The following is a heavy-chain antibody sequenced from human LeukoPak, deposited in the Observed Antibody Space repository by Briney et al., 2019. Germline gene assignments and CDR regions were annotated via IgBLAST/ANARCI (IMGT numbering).Heavy chain of an antibody. D-gene: IGHD3-10*01. Sequence: GGSLRLSCAASGFTFRSYWMHWVRQAPGKGLVWVSHISGDESRTTYADSVQGRCTISRDNAKNTLYLQMNSLRVEDTAVYYCVRDDGYYYGSGTYYRHWGQGTLVTVSS. CDR2: ISGDESRT. CDR1: GFTFRSYW. J-gene: IGHJ4*02. CDR3: VRDDGYYYGSGTYYRH. V-gene: IGHV3-74*01.